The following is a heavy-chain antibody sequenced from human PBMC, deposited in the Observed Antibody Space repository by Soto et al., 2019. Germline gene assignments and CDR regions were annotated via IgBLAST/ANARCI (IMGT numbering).Heavy chain of an antibody. Sequence: QVQLVESGGGFVKPGGSLRLSCAASGFTFSDYYMSWIRQAPGKGLEWVSYISRSSSYTNYADSVKGRFTISRDNAKNSLYLKMNSLRAEDTAVYYCARDPIAAAGDYWGQGTLVTVSS. D-gene: IGHD6-13*01. V-gene: IGHV3-11*05. CDR3: ARDPIAAAGDY. CDR1: GFTFSDYY. J-gene: IGHJ4*02. CDR2: ISRSSSYT.